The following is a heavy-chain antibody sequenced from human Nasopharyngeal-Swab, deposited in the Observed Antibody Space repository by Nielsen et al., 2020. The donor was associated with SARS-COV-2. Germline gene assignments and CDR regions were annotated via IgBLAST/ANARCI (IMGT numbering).Heavy chain of an antibody. V-gene: IGHV4-34*01. CDR2: INHSAST. CDR3: ARGRTVTTFYYYYYVMDV. J-gene: IGHJ6*02. D-gene: IGHD4-17*01. CDR1: GGSFSGYY. Sequence: SETLSLTCGVYGGSFSGYYWSWIRQPPGKGLEWIGEINHSASTNCNPSLKSRVTISVGTSKNHFSLKLSSVTAADTAVYYCARGRTVTTFYYYYYVMDVWGQGTTVTVSS.